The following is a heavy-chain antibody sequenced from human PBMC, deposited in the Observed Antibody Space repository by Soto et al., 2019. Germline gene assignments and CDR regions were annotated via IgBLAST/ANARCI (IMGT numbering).Heavy chain of an antibody. CDR3: AKGGYTFAYE. D-gene: IGHD5-18*01. Sequence: ASVKVSCKASGYTFTSYAMHWVRQAPGQRLEWMGWINAGNGNTKYSQKFQGRVTISRDNSQNTLFLQMTSLRADDTAVYYCAKGGYTFAYEWGQGALVTVSS. CDR1: GYTFTSYA. J-gene: IGHJ4*02. CDR2: INAGNGNT. V-gene: IGHV1-3*01.